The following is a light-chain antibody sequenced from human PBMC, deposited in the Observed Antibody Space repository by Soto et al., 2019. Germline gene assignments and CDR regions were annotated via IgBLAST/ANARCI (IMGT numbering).Light chain of an antibody. CDR3: QQRSNWPALT. J-gene: IGKJ4*01. CDR2: DAP. CDR1: QDISSY. V-gene: IGKV3-11*01. Sequence: ETVLRQSPATLSLSPGERATLSCRASQDISSYLAWYQQKPGQAPRLLIYDAPNRATGIPARFSGSGSGTDFTLTISSLEPEDFAVYYCQQRSNWPALTFGGGTKVDIK.